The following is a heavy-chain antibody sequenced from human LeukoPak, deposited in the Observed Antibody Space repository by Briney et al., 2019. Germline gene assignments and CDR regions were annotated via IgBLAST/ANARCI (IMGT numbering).Heavy chain of an antibody. Sequence: GGSLRLSCAASGFTFSNYALNWVRQAPGKGLEWVSGISNSGGTTYYADSVKGRFTISRDNSKNTLYLQMNSLRAEDTAIYYCTRAEIAVAGPFDYWGQGTLVTVSS. CDR2: ISNSGGTT. CDR3: TRAEIAVAGPFDY. V-gene: IGHV3-23*01. J-gene: IGHJ4*02. D-gene: IGHD6-19*01. CDR1: GFTFSNYA.